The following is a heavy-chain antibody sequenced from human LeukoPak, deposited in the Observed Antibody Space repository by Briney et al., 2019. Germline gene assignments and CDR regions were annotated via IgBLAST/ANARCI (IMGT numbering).Heavy chain of an antibody. J-gene: IGHJ4*02. V-gene: IGHV4-34*01. CDR1: GFTFSSYS. CDR3: ASTIETYYYDSSGAPFDY. D-gene: IGHD3-22*01. CDR2: INHSGST. Sequence: GSLRLSCAASGFTFSSYSMNWVRQAPGKGLEWIGEINHSGSTNYNPSLKSRVTISVDTSKNQFSLKLSSVTAADTAVYYCASTIETYYYDSSGAPFDYWGQGTLVTVSS.